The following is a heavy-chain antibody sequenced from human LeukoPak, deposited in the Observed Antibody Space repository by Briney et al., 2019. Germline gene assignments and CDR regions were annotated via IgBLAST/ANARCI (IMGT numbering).Heavy chain of an antibody. D-gene: IGHD2-2*01. Sequence: ASVKVSCKASGYTFTSYYMHWVRQAPGQGLEWMGIINPSGGSTSYAQKFQGRVTMTRDTSTSTVYMELSSLRSEDTAVYYCARAWVVPAAMDYYYMDVWGKGTTVTVSS. V-gene: IGHV1-46*01. CDR3: ARAWVVPAAMDYYYMDV. CDR1: GYTFTSYY. CDR2: INPSGGST. J-gene: IGHJ6*03.